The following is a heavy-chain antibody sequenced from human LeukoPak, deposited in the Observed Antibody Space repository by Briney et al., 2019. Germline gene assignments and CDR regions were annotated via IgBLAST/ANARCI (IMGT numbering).Heavy chain of an antibody. CDR3: ARLQYYYDSSSFFDY. Sequence: ASVKVSCKASGYTFTGYYMHWVRQAPGQGLEWMGWINPNSGGTNYAQKFQGRVTMTRDTSISTAYMELSRLRSDDTAVYYCARLQYYYDSSSFFDYWGQGTLVTVSS. CDR2: INPNSGGT. D-gene: IGHD3-22*01. J-gene: IGHJ4*02. CDR1: GYTFTGYY. V-gene: IGHV1-2*02.